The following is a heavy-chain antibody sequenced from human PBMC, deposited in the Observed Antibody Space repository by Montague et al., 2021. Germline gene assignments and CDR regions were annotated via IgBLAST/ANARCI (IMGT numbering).Heavy chain of an antibody. D-gene: IGHD7-27*01. J-gene: IGHJ4*01. CDR3: GRDYWGSIDY. V-gene: IGHV4-59*02. Sequence: SETRSLTCSASGGSVNGYDWSWIRQPPGKGLEWIGYMRSSGSPNYNPSFKSRLAISIDRSRNQFSLELSFVTAADTAIYFCGRDYWGSIDYWGHGILVTVSS. CDR2: MRSSGSP. CDR1: GGSVNGYD.